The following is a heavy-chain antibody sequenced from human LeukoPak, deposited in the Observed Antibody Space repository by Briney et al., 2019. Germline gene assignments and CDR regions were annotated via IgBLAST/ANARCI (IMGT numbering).Heavy chain of an antibody. Sequence: SETLSLTCTVSGGSISSYYWSWIRQPPGKGLEWIGYIYYSGSTNYNPSLKSRVTISVDTSKNQFSLKLSSVTAADTAVYYCARQAHSSGYHIDAFDIWGQGTMVTVSS. D-gene: IGHD3-22*01. CDR2: IYYSGST. CDR1: GGSISSYY. V-gene: IGHV4-59*08. J-gene: IGHJ3*02. CDR3: ARQAHSSGYHIDAFDI.